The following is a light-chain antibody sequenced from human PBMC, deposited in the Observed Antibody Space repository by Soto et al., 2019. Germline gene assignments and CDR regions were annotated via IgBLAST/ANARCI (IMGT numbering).Light chain of an antibody. V-gene: IGKV3-20*01. J-gene: IGKJ2*03. CDR3: QQYGDYNSPRYS. Sequence: EIVLTQSPGTLSLSPEDRVTLSCRASQSVSSNYIAWYQQKPGQAPRLLIYATSARATGIPDRFSGSGSGTDFTLTISRLEPEDFAMYYCQQYGDYNSPRYSFGQGTRLEI. CDR1: QSVSSNY. CDR2: ATS.